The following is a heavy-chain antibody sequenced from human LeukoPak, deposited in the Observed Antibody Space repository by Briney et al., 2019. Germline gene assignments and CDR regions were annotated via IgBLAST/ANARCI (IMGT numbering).Heavy chain of an antibody. CDR2: ISGSGGST. J-gene: IGHJ4*02. V-gene: IGHV3-23*01. D-gene: IGHD6-19*01. Sequence: PGGSLRLSCAASGFTFSSYAMSWVRQAPGKGLEWVSTISGSGGSTYYADSVKGRFTISRDNSKNTLYLQMNSLRAEDTAVYYCAKDVWRSGWSPGVYWGQGTLVTVSS. CDR3: AKDVWRSGWSPGVY. CDR1: GFTFSSYA.